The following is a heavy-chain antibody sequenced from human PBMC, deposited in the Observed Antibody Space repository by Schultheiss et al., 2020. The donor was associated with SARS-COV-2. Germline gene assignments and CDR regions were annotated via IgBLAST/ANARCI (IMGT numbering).Heavy chain of an antibody. J-gene: IGHJ6*02. CDR2: IKQDGSEK. Sequence: GGSLRLSCAASGFTFSSYAMSWVRQAPGKGLEWVANIKQDGSEKYYVDSVKGRFTISRDNAKNSLYLQMNSLRAEDTAVYYCARDNEQQLETYGMDVWGQGTTVTVSS. V-gene: IGHV3-7*01. D-gene: IGHD6-13*01. CDR1: GFTFSSYA. CDR3: ARDNEQQLETYGMDV.